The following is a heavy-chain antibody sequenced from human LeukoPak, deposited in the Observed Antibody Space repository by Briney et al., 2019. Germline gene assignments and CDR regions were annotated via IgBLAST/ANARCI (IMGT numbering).Heavy chain of an antibody. V-gene: IGHV3-30*03. D-gene: IGHD6-19*01. J-gene: IGHJ4*02. CDR1: GFTFSSYG. CDR3: ARRSGVAVAGAFDY. CDR2: ISYDGSNR. Sequence: GGSLRLSCAVSGFTFSSYGMHWVRQAPGKGLEWVAVISYDGSNRYYADSVKGRFTISRDNSKNTLYLQMNSLRAEDTAVYFCARRSGVAVAGAFDYWGQGTLVTVSS.